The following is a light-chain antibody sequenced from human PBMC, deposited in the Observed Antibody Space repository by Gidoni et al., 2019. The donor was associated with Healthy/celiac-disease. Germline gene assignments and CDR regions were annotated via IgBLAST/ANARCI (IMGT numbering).Light chain of an antibody. V-gene: IGKV1-39*01. CDR1: QSISRY. J-gene: IGKJ5*01. CDR3: QQSYSTSIT. CDR2: AAS. Sequence: DLPMTQSPSSLSAFVGDRVTITCRASQSISRYLNWYQQKPGKAPKLLIDAASNLQRGVPSRFGSSGSGTDFTLTISSLQPEDFATYYCQQSYSTSITFGQGTQLEIK.